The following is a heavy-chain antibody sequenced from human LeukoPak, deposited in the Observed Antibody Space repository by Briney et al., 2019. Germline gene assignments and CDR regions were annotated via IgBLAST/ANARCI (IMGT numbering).Heavy chain of an antibody. Sequence: GGSLILSCAASGFTFSSYAMSWVRQAPGKGLEWVSAISGSGGSTYYADSVKGRFTISRDNSKNTLYLQMNSLRAEDTAVYYCAKKQKYCSSTSCYGPHFIYWGQGTLVTVSS. D-gene: IGHD2-2*01. CDR1: GFTFSSYA. V-gene: IGHV3-23*01. J-gene: IGHJ4*02. CDR2: ISGSGGST. CDR3: AKKQKYCSSTSCYGPHFIY.